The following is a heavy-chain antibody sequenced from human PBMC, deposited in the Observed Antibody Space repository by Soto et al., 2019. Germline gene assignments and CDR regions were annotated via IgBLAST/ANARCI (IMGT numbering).Heavy chain of an antibody. J-gene: IGHJ6*02. V-gene: IGHV3-53*04. CDR1: GFTVSSNY. CDR2: IYSGGST. D-gene: IGHD1-20*01. CDR3: ARGGGITPGGYLPPYYYGMDV. Sequence: EVQLVESGGGLVQPGGSLRLSCAASGFTVSSNYMSWVRQAPGKGLEWVSVIYSGGSTYYADSVKGRFTISRHNSKNTLYLQMNSLRAEDTAVYYCARGGGITPGGYLPPYYYGMDVWGQGTTVTVSS.